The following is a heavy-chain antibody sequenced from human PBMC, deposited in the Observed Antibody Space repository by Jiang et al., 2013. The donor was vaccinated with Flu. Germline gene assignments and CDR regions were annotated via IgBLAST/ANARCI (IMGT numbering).Heavy chain of an antibody. Sequence: KKPGESLRISCKGSGYSFTSYWISWVRQMPGKGLEWMGRIDPSDSYTNYSPSFQGHVTISADKSISTAYLQWSSLKASDTAMYYCARLGGRVGATLDAFDIWGQGTMVTVSS. V-gene: IGHV5-10-1*01. CDR3: ARLGGRVGATLDAFDI. CDR1: GYSFTSYW. D-gene: IGHD1-26*01. CDR2: IDPSDSYT. J-gene: IGHJ3*02.